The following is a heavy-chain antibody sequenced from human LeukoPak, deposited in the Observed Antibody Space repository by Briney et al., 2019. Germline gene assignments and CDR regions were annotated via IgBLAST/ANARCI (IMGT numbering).Heavy chain of an antibody. Sequence: SSVKVSCKASGGTFSNYAVSWVRQAPGQGLEWMGGIIPIFGTANYAQKFQGRVTITADESTSTAYMELSSLRSEDTAVYYCARGEKYYYGSTRYYYYMDVWGKGTTVTVSS. V-gene: IGHV1-69*13. J-gene: IGHJ6*03. CDR3: ARGEKYYYGSTRYYYYMDV. CDR1: GGTFSNYA. D-gene: IGHD3-10*01. CDR2: IIPIFGTA.